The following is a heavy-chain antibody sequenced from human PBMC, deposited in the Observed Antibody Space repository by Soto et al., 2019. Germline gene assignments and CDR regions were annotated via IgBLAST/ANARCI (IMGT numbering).Heavy chain of an antibody. D-gene: IGHD3-10*01. CDR1: GFTFSSYG. J-gene: IGHJ6*02. V-gene: IGHV3-30*18. Sequence: QVQLVESGGGVVQPGRSLRLSCAASGFTFSSYGMHWVRQAPGKGLERVAVISYDGSNKYYADSVKGRFTISRDNSKNTLYLQMNSLRAEDTAVYYCAKDRGTDYYYYGMDVWGQGTTVTVSS. CDR2: ISYDGSNK. CDR3: AKDRGTDYYYYGMDV.